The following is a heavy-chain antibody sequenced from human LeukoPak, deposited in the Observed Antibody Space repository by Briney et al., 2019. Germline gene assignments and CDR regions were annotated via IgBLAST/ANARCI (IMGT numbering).Heavy chain of an antibody. CDR3: ARDEGVRGARLFDP. Sequence: KSSETLSLTCTVSGVSITTDSWSWIRQPPGMGLEWIGYMYYSGSTSGSTNYNPSLKSRVTMSVDTSKNQFSLKLSSVTAADTAVYYCARDEGVRGARLFDPWGQGTLVTVSS. V-gene: IGHV4-59*12. CDR1: GVSITTDS. D-gene: IGHD3-10*01. J-gene: IGHJ5*02. CDR2: MYYSGSTSGST.